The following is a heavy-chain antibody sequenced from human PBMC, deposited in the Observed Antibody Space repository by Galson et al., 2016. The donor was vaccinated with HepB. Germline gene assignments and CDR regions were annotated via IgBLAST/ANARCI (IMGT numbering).Heavy chain of an antibody. V-gene: IGHV4-59*08. J-gene: IGHJ5*02. D-gene: IGHD1-26*01. CDR2: IYYRGTT. CDR1: GGSISSYY. Sequence: ETLSLTCTVSGGSISSYYWSWIRQPPGKGLQWIGYIYYRGTTNYNPSLKSRVTMSLDTSQNQFSLMLTSVTAADTAVYYCAGHGAISPYRRNWFDPWGQGALVTVSS. CDR3: AGHGAISPYRRNWFDP.